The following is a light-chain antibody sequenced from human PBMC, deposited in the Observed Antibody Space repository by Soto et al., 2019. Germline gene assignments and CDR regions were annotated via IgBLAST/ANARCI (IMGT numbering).Light chain of an antibody. J-gene: IGKJ4*01. Sequence: DIQMTQSPSSVSAFVEDRVAITCRASHDIARWLAWYQQQPGKAPRLLIYAASSLQSGVPTRFSGSGSGTDFTLTITNLQPEDSAVYYCQQVKGFPLTFGGGTKVDIK. CDR3: QQVKGFPLT. CDR2: AAS. V-gene: IGKV1-12*01. CDR1: HDIARW.